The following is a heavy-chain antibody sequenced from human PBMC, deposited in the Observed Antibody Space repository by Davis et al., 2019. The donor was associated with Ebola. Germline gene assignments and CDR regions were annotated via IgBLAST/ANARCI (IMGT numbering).Heavy chain of an antibody. J-gene: IGHJ3*02. Sequence: GESLKISCKGSGYSFTSYWIGWVRQMPGKGLEWMGIIYPGDSDTRYSPSFQGQVTISADKSISTAYLQWSSLKASDTAMYYCARRDTMIVVANAFDIWGQGTMVTVSS. CDR3: ARRDTMIVVANAFDI. CDR2: IYPGDSDT. D-gene: IGHD3-22*01. V-gene: IGHV5-51*01. CDR1: GYSFTSYW.